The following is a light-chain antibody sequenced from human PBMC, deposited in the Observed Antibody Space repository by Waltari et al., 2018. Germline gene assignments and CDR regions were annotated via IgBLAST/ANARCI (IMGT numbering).Light chain of an antibody. V-gene: IGLV2-23*02. J-gene: IGLJ2*01. CDR2: DVR. Sequence: QSALTQPASVSGSPGQSITISCTGTSSDVGGYKYVSWYQQHPGKAPKLMIYDVRKRPAGVSNRFSGSKSGNTASLTISGLQAEDEADYYCCSYAGSSTFVFGGGTKLTVL. CDR1: SSDVGGYKY. CDR3: CSYAGSSTFV.